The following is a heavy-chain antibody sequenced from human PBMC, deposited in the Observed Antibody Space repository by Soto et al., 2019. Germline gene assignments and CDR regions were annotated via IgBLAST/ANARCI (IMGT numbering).Heavy chain of an antibody. CDR3: ARGGRNTAEAY. CDR2: ISAYNGNT. J-gene: IGHJ4*02. Sequence: QVQLVQSGAEVKKPGASVKVSCKASGYTFTSYGISWVRQAPGQGLEYMGWISAYNGNTNYAQNLQGRVTMTTDTHTRTAYMQLRGLRSDDTAVYDCARGGRNTAEAYWGQGTLVTVSS. V-gene: IGHV1-18*01. D-gene: IGHD5-18*01. CDR1: GYTFTSYG.